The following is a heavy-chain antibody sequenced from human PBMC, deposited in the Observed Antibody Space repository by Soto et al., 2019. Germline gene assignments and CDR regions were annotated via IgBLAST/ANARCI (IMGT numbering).Heavy chain of an antibody. Sequence: GGSLRLSCAASGFTFSSYGMHWVRQAPGKGLEWVAVISYDGSNKYYADSVKGRLTISRDNSKNTLYLQMNSLRAEDTAVYYCAKDFGTYYDILTGYSDGGWGQGTLVTVSS. J-gene: IGHJ4*02. V-gene: IGHV3-30*18. CDR1: GFTFSSYG. CDR3: AKDFGTYYDILTGYSDGG. D-gene: IGHD3-9*01. CDR2: ISYDGSNK.